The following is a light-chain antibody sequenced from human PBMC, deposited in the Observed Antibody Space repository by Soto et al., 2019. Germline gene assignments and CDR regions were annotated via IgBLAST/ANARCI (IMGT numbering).Light chain of an antibody. J-gene: IGKJ1*01. CDR3: QHYNSYPWT. V-gene: IGKV1-5*03. CDR1: QSISMW. Sequence: DIQITQSPSTLSASVRDRVTITFRASQSISMWVAWYQQRPGKAPKFLIYKASRLESGVPSRFSGSGSGTEFTLTISSLQPDDFATYYCQHYNSYPWTFGQGTKVDIK. CDR2: KAS.